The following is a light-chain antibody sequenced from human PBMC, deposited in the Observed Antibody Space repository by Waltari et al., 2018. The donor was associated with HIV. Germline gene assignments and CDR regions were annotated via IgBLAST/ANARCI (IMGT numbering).Light chain of an antibody. J-gene: IGLJ3*02. CDR1: ECGDKY. CDR3: QAWGSTTSGV. CDR2: QDN. V-gene: IGLV3-1*01. Sequence: SYEVTQPPSVAVSPGQTATITCSGYECGDKYTCWYQQKPGQSPLLVIYQDNKRPSGIPERFSGSSSGHTATLTISGTLPMDEADYYCQAWGSTTSGVFGRGTRLTVL.